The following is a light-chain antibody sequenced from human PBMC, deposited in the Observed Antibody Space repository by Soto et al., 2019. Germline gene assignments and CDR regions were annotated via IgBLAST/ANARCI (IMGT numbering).Light chain of an antibody. CDR2: GAS. CDR1: QSVSSSY. V-gene: IGKV3D-20*02. CDR3: QQRSNWPRIT. Sequence: EIVLTQSPGTLSLSPGERATLSCRASQSVSSSYLAWYQQKPGQAPRLLIYGASSRATGIPDRFNGSGSGTDFTLTISSLEPEDFAVYYCQQRSNWPRITFGQGTRLEIK. J-gene: IGKJ5*01.